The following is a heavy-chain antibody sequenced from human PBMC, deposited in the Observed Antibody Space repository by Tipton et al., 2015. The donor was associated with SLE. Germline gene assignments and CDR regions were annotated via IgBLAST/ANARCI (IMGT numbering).Heavy chain of an antibody. V-gene: IGHV4-34*01. CDR1: GGSFSGYF. CDR2: INHSGST. CDR3: VVDPFDN. J-gene: IGHJ4*02. Sequence: TLSLTCAVYGGSFSGYFFSWIRQPPGKGLEYIGEINHSGSTNYNPSLKSRVTISVDTSKNQFSLKLSSVTAADTAVYYCVVDPFDNWGQGTLVTVSS.